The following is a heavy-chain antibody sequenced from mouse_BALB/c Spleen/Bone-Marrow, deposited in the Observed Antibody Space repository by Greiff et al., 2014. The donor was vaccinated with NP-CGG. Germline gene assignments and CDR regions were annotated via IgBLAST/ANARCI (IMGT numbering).Heavy chain of an antibody. CDR1: GYTFSSYW. CDR2: ILPGSGNT. V-gene: IGHV1-9*01. CDR3: ARGYAMDY. Sequence: VKLVESGAELMKPGASVKISCKATGYTFSSYWIEWVKQRPGHGLEWIGEILPGSGNTNYNEKFKGKATFTADTSSNTAYMQLSSLTSEDSAVYYCARGYAMDYWGQGTSVTVSS. J-gene: IGHJ4*01.